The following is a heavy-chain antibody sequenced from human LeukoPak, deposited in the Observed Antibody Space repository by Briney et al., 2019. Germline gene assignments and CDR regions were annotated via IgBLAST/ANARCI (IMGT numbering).Heavy chain of an antibody. Sequence: SVKVSCKASGYTFIDYYIHWVRQAPGQGLEWMGWINPSGGNTNYAQKFQGRVTMTRDTSTSTVYMELSSLRSEDTAVYYCARGDHVRIYAESSFDIWGQGTMVTVSS. CDR1: GYTFIDYY. J-gene: IGHJ3*02. D-gene: IGHD5/OR15-5a*01. V-gene: IGHV1-46*01. CDR3: ARGDHVRIYAESSFDI. CDR2: INPSGGNT.